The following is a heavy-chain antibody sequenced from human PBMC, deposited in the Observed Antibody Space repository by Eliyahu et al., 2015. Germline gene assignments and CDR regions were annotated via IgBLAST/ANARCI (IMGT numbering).Heavy chain of an antibody. CDR1: GXSFSGYY. CDR3: ASSVSWLRQLGY. D-gene: IGHD5-12*01. CDR2: INHSGST. J-gene: IGHJ4*02. V-gene: IGHV4-34*01. Sequence: QVQLQQWGAGLLKPSETLSLTCAVYGXSFSGYYWSWIRQPPGKGLEWIGEINHSGSTNYNPSLKSRVTISVDTSKNQFSLKLSSVTAADTAVYYCASSVSWLRQLGYWGQGTLVTVSS.